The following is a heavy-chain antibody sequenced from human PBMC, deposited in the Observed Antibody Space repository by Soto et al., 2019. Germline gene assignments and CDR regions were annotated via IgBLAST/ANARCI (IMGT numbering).Heavy chain of an antibody. Sequence: QVQLQESGPGLVKPSQTLSLTCTVSGGSISSGGYYWSWIRQHPGKGLEWIGYIYYSGSPYYNPSLKSRVPTXVXTSKNQSSLKLSSVTAADTAVYYCARSSTSANYFDYWGQGTLVTVSS. J-gene: IGHJ4*02. CDR2: IYYSGSP. CDR3: ARSSTSANYFDY. V-gene: IGHV4-31*03. CDR1: GGSISSGGYY. D-gene: IGHD2-2*01.